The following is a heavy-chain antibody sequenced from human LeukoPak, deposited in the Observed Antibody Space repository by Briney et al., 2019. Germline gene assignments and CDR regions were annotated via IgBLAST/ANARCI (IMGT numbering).Heavy chain of an antibody. CDR2: ISGSGGST. J-gene: IGHJ4*02. D-gene: IGHD2-2*01. CDR3: AKRYCSSTSCSYFDY. V-gene: IGHV3-23*01. Sequence: GGSLRLSCAASGFTFGSYAMSWVRQAPGEGLEWVSAISGSGGSTNYADSVKSRFTISRDNSKNTLYLQMNSLRAEDTAVYYCAKRYCSSTSCSYFDYWGQGTLVTVSS. CDR1: GFTFGSYA.